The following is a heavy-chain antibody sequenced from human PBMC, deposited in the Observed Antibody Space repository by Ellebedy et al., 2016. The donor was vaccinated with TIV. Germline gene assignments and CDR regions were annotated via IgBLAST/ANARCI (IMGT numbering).Heavy chain of an antibody. CDR2: IISIFGSA. CDR3: ASGRTTISTWHYYGLDV. Sequence: AASVKVSCKASGGTFSIYAISWVRQAPGQGLEWMGGIISIFGSANYAQKFQGRVTITADESTSTAYMELSSLRSEDTAVYYCASGRTTISTWHYYGLDVWGQGTTVTVSS. J-gene: IGHJ6*02. D-gene: IGHD4-11*01. CDR1: GGTFSIYA. V-gene: IGHV1-69*13.